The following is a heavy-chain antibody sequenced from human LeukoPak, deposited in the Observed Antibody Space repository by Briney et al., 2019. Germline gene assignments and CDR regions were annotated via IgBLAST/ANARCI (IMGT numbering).Heavy chain of an antibody. CDR1: GFTFSNAW. D-gene: IGHD5-18*01. V-gene: IGHV3-15*07. CDR3: TTAHYLVNPDTAMERN. CDR2: IKSKTDGGTT. Sequence: PGGSLRLSCAASGFTFSNAWMNWVRQAPGKGLEWVGRIKSKTDGGTTDYAAPVKGRFTISRDDSKNTLYLQMNSLKTEDTAVYYCTTAHYLVNPDTAMERNWGQGTLVTVSS. J-gene: IGHJ4*02.